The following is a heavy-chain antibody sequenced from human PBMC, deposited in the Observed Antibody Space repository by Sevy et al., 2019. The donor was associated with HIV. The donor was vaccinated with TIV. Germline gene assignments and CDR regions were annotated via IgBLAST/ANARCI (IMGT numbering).Heavy chain of an antibody. J-gene: IGHJ6*02. D-gene: IGHD3-3*01. CDR1: GFTLSSYW. Sequence: GESLRLSCAASGFTLSSYWMHWVRQAPGKGLEWVANIKEDGSEKFYVDSVKGRFTISRDNSKNTLYLEMSSLRPEDTAVYYCAHSSGLYGYYYGMDVWGQGTTVTVSS. V-gene: IGHV3-7*01. CDR3: AHSSGLYGYYYGMDV. CDR2: IKEDGSEK.